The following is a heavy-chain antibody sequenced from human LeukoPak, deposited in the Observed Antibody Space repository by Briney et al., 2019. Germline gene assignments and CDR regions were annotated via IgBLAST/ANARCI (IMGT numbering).Heavy chain of an antibody. CDR2: IYSGGLT. V-gene: IGHV3-53*01. J-gene: IGHJ4*02. D-gene: IGHD4-17*01. CDR3: AKDGDYGDTTTPGY. CDR1: GFTVTSSY. Sequence: GGSLRLSCAASGFTVTSSYMNWVRQAPGKGLEWVSLIYSGGLTFYADSVKGRFTVSRDRSRNTLYLQMKSLRAEDTAVYFCAKDGDYGDTTTPGYWGQGTLVTVSS.